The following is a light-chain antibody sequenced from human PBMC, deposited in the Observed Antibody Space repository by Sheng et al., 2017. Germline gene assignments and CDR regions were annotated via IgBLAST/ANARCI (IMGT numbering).Light chain of an antibody. V-gene: IGKV3-15*01. CDR3: QKYNSAPRT. CDR1: QNVSSY. Sequence: ETVMTQSPDTLSVSPGERATLSCRASQNVSSYLAWYQQKPGQPPRLLFYGALSRATDIPARFSGSGSGTEFTLTISSLQSEDFAVYYCQKYNSAPRTFGPGTKVDIK. CDR2: GAL. J-gene: IGKJ3*01.